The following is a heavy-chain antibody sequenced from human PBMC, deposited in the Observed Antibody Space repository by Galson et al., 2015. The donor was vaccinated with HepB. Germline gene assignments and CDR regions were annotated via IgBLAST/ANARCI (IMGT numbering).Heavy chain of an antibody. J-gene: IGHJ4*02. D-gene: IGHD2-15*01. Sequence: SLRLSCAASGFTFDDYAMHWVRQAPGKGLEWVSGISWNSGSIGYADSVKGRFTISRDNAKNSLYLQMNSLRAEDTALYYCAKDKRGTAEKIYYFDYWGQGTLVTVSS. CDR3: AKDKRGTAEKIYYFDY. CDR2: ISWNSGSI. CDR1: GFTFDDYA. V-gene: IGHV3-9*01.